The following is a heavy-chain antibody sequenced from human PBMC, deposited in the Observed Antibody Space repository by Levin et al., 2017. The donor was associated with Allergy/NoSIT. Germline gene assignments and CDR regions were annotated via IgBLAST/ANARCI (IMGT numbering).Heavy chain of an antibody. V-gene: IGHV3-30*18. CDR3: AKDVYGSGWYPLGNDAFEM. D-gene: IGHD6-19*01. CDR2: ISSDGRKK. Sequence: AGGSLRLSCAASGFTFSSYGMLWVRQAPGKGLEWVAVISSDGRKKFYADSVKGRFTISRDNSKNTLDLQMNSLRAEDTAVYYCAKDVYGSGWYPLGNDAFEMWGQGTKVSVSS. J-gene: IGHJ3*02. CDR1: GFTFSSYG.